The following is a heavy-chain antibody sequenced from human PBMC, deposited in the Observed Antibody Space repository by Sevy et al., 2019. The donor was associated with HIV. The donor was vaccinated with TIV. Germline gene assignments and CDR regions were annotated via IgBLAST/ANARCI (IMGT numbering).Heavy chain of an antibody. CDR1: GFTFSSYS. D-gene: IGHD3-9*01. Sequence: GGYLRLSCAASGFTFSSYSMNWVRQAPGKGLEWVSSISSSSSYIYYADSVKGRFTISRDNAKNSLYLQMNSLRAEDTAVYYCARDRGYDILTGLDRFDPWGQGTLVTVSS. J-gene: IGHJ5*02. V-gene: IGHV3-21*01. CDR2: ISSSSSYI. CDR3: ARDRGYDILTGLDRFDP.